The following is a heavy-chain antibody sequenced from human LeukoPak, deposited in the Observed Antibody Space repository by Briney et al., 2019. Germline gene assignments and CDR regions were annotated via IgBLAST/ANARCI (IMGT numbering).Heavy chain of an antibody. J-gene: IGHJ5*02. CDR1: GGSFSGYY. CDR3: ARTRPCGPRGCWFDP. D-gene: IGHD2-21*01. CDR2: INHSGST. Sequence: SETLSHTCAVYGGSFSGYYWSWIRQPPGKGLEWIGEINHSGSTNYNPSLKSRVTISVDTSKNQFSLKLSSVTAADTAVYYCARTRPCGPRGCWFDPWGQGTLVTVSS. V-gene: IGHV4-34*01.